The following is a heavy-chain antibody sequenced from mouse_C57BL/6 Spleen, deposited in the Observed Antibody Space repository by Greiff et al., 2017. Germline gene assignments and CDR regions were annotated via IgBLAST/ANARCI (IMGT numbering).Heavy chain of an antibody. Sequence: VQLQQSGAELARPGASVKLSCKASGYTFTSYGISWVKQRTGQGLEWIGEIYPRSGNTYYNEKFKGKATLTADKSSSTAYMELRSLTSEDSAVYFCARGDGSSGLPFDYWGQGTTLTVSS. CDR3: ARGDGSSGLPFDY. CDR1: GYTFTSYG. V-gene: IGHV1-81*01. J-gene: IGHJ2*01. CDR2: IYPRSGNT. D-gene: IGHD1-1*01.